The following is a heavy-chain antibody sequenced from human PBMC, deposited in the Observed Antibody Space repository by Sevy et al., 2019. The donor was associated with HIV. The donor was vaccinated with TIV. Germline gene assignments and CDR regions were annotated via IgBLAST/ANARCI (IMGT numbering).Heavy chain of an antibody. Sequence: GGSLRLSCAASGFSFSDYSLSWVRQPPEKGLEWLSLISGSSSTIHYADSVKGRFTISRDNSKNSRCLQMNSLRVEDTAMYYCVRGTGPGSFLFDYWGQGTLVTVSS. CDR2: ISGSSSTI. CDR3: VRGTGPGSFLFDY. J-gene: IGHJ4*02. CDR1: GFSFSDYS. V-gene: IGHV3-48*01.